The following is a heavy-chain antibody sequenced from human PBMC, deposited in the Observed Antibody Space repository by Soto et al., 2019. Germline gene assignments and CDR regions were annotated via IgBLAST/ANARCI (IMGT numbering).Heavy chain of an antibody. CDR2: IIPNFDTP. J-gene: IGHJ4*02. V-gene: IGHV1-69*06. CDR1: GDSFNTFA. Sequence: QVQLVQSGAEVKKPGSSVKLSCKASGDSFNTFAVTWVRQAPGQGLEWMGGIIPNFDTPNYAQKFQGRVTIIADKSTSTPYMELSSLRSEDTAVYYCARPYYDSSGYYLLYFDYWGQGTLVTVSS. CDR3: ARPYYDSSGYYLLYFDY. D-gene: IGHD3-22*01.